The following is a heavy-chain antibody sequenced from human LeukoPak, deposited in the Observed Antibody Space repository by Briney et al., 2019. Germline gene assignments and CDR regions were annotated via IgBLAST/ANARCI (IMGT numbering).Heavy chain of an antibody. J-gene: IGHJ5*02. Sequence: SETLSLTCAVSGGSISSSNWWSWVRQPPGQGLEWIGYIYHSGSTYYNPSLKSRVTISVDRSKNQFSLKLSSVTAADTAVYYCARGYSSSWYPSWFDPWGQGTLVTVSS. CDR3: ARGYSSSWYPSWFDP. CDR1: GGSISSSNW. CDR2: IYHSGST. V-gene: IGHV4-4*02. D-gene: IGHD6-13*01.